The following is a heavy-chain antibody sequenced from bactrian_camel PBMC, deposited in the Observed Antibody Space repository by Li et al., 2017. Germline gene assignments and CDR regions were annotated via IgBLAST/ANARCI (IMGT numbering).Heavy chain of an antibody. V-gene: IGHV3S63*01. Sequence: VQLVESGGGSVPAGGSLRLSCTASGFTFDDSDMGWYRQAPGNECELVSTINSRDGRTFYADSVKGRFTISRDNAKNTLYLQMNSLKPEDTAVYYSVSSTSGRWDWGQGTQVTVS. J-gene: IGHJ4*01. CDR3: VSSTSGRWD. CDR1: GFTFDDSD. D-gene: IGHD2*01. CDR2: INSRDGRT.